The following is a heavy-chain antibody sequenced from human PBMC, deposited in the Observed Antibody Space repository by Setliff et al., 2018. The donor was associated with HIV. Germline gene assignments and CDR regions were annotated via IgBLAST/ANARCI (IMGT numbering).Heavy chain of an antibody. CDR2: IYYTGRT. CDR1: GGSIGTYY. V-gene: IGHV4-59*01. CDR3: ARGSPYTSAWYGGGTFDI. J-gene: IGHJ3*02. Sequence: SETLSLTCPVSGGSIGTYYWSWIRQPPGKGLEWIGYIYYTGRTNYNPSLKSRVIISVDTSKNQFSLNLSSVTAADTAVYFCARGSPYTSAWYGGGTFDIWGQGTLVTVSS. D-gene: IGHD6-19*01.